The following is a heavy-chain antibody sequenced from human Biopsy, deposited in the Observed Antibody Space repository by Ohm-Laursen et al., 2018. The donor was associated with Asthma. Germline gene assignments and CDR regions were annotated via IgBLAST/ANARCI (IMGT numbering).Heavy chain of an antibody. CDR3: ARDVGGKNYYYGMDV. CDR2: IRGKVFGSTA. J-gene: IGHJ6*02. V-gene: IGHV3-49*03. Sequence: SLRLSCAASGFSFGDYAIHWFRQPPGRGLEWVSFIRGKVFGSTAKYAASVEGRFTISREDSRGISYLYMTSLGSDDAGVYYCARDVGGKNYYYGMDVWGQGTTVTVAS. CDR1: GFSFGDYA. D-gene: IGHD3-10*01.